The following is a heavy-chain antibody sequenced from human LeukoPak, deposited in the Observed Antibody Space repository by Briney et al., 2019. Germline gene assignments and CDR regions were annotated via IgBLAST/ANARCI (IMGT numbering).Heavy chain of an antibody. D-gene: IGHD3-16*02. CDR2: FSPGDGET. CDR1: GYSLTELS. V-gene: IGHV1-24*01. Sequence: ASVKVSCKASGYSLTELSMHWVRQAPGKGLEWVGGFSPGDGETIYAQRFQGGVTMTEATSTDTAYIELRSLTYEDTAVYYCATRLGEFSSRDAFNIWGQGTMVTVSS. J-gene: IGHJ3*02. CDR3: ATRLGEFSSRDAFNI.